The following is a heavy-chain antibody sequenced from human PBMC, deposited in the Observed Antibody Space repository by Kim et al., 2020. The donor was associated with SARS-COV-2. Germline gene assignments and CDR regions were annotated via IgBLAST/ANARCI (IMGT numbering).Heavy chain of an antibody. Sequence: YTPALKSRVTISVDTSKNQFSLKLSSVTVADTAVYYCARRTRRYSYGYFDYWGQGTLVTVSS. D-gene: IGHD5-18*01. V-gene: IGHV4-39*01. CDR3: ARRTRRYSYGYFDY. J-gene: IGHJ4*02.